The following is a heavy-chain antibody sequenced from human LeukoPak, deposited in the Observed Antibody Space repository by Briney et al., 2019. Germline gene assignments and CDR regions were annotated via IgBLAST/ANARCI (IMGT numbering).Heavy chain of an antibody. CDR2: IRYDGNNK. CDR1: GFTFSSYA. CDR3: AKVLVAGDYYYYYMDV. D-gene: IGHD6-19*01. V-gene: IGHV3-30*02. J-gene: IGHJ6*03. Sequence: GGSLRLSCAASGFTFSSYAMHWVRQAPGKGLEWVAFIRYDGNNKYYADSVKGRFTISRDNSKNTLYLQMNSLRAEDTAVYYCAKVLVAGDYYYYYMDVWGKGTTVTISS.